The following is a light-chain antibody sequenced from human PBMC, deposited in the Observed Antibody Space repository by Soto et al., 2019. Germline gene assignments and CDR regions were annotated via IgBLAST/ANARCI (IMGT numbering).Light chain of an antibody. Sequence: QSALTQPASVSGYPGQSLTISCTGTSSDIGAYNFVSWYQQHPGKAPKLMLYDVNIRPSGVSNRFSGSKSGNTASLTISGLQAEDEADYYCTSWTTSTTMIFGGGTKVTVL. V-gene: IGLV2-14*03. CDR2: DVN. CDR3: TSWTTSTTMI. CDR1: SSDIGAYNF. J-gene: IGLJ2*01.